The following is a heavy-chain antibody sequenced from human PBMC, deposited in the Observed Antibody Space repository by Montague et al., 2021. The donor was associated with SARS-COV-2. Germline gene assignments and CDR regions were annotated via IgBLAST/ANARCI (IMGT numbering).Heavy chain of an antibody. CDR3: AGGFRGGYSTFDY. V-gene: IGHV3-30*04. Sequence: SLRLSCAASGFTFSSYAMHWVRQAPGRGLEWVAVISYDGSNKYYADSVKGRFTISRDNSKNTLYLQMNSLRAEDTAVYYCAGGFRGGYSTFDYWGQGTLVTVSS. CDR2: ISYDGSNK. CDR1: GFTFSSYA. D-gene: IGHD2-21*01. J-gene: IGHJ4*02.